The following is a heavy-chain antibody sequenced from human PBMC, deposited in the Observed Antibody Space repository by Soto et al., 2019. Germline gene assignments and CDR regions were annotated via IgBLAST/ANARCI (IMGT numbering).Heavy chain of an antibody. D-gene: IGHD6-19*01. V-gene: IGHV2-5*02. J-gene: IGHJ4*02. Sequence: ASGPTLVNPTQTLTLTCTFSGFSLSTTRVGVGWIRQPPGKALEWLALIYWDDDKRYSPFLKSRLTITKDTSKNQVVLTMTNMDPMDTATYFCAHTLVAGLGYYFDYWGQGTLVTVSS. CDR1: GFSLSTTRVG. CDR2: IYWDDDK. CDR3: AHTLVAGLGYYFDY.